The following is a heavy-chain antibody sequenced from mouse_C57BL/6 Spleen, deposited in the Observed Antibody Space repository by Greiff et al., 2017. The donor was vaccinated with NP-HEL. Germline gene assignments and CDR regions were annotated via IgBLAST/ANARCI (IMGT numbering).Heavy chain of an antibody. V-gene: IGHV1-69*01. J-gene: IGHJ2*01. CDR1: GYTFTSYW. Sequence: QVQLQQPGAELVMPGASVKLSCKASGYTFTSYWMHWVKQRPGQGLEWIGEIDPSDSYTNYNQKFKGKSTLTVDKSSSTAYMQLSSLTSEDSAVYYCARGYYGSLYYFDYWGQGTTLTVSS. D-gene: IGHD1-1*01. CDR2: IDPSDSYT. CDR3: ARGYYGSLYYFDY.